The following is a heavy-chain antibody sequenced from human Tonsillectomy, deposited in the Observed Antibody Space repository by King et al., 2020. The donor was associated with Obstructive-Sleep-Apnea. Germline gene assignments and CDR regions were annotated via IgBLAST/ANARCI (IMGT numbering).Heavy chain of an antibody. D-gene: IGHD2-15*01. CDR3: ARSCSAGSCRYYFDY. CDR1: GFTFSSYD. J-gene: IGHJ4*02. CDR2: IGTAGDT. V-gene: IGHV3-13*01. Sequence: VQLVESGGGLVQPGGSLRLSCAASGFTFSSYDMHWVRQATGKGLEWVSAIGTAGDTYYPGSVKCRFTISRENAKSSLYLQMSSLRAGDTAVYYCARSCSAGSCRYYFDYWGQGTLVTVSS.